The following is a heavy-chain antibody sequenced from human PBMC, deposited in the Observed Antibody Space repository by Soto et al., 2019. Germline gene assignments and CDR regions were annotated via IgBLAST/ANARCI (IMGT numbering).Heavy chain of an antibody. CDR3: ARHGPLQQLVLPPYYYYGMDV. D-gene: IGHD6-13*01. Sequence: QVQLQQWGAGLLKPSETLSLTCAVYGGSFSGYYWSWIRQPPGKGLEWIGEINHSGSTNYNPSLKSRVTISVDTSKNQFSLKLSSVTAADTAVYYCARHGPLQQLVLPPYYYYGMDVWGQGTTVTVSS. V-gene: IGHV4-34*01. CDR1: GGSFSGYY. J-gene: IGHJ6*02. CDR2: INHSGST.